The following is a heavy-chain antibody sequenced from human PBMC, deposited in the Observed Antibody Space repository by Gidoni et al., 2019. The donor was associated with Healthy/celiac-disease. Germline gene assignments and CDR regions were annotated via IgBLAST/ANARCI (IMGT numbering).Heavy chain of an antibody. Sequence: NWVRQAPGKGLEWVSLISWDGGSTYYADSVKGRFTISRDNSKNSLYLQMNSLRAEDTALYYCAKSLKRIAVADAFDIWGQGTMVTVSS. J-gene: IGHJ3*02. CDR3: AKSLKRIAVADAFDI. V-gene: IGHV3-43D*04. CDR2: ISWDGGST. D-gene: IGHD6-19*01.